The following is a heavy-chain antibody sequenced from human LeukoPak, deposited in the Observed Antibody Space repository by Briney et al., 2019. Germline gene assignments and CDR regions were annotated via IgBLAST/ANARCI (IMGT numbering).Heavy chain of an antibody. CDR3: ARDLDSSGWYKEGTPRGPSDY. CDR2: INPSGGST. D-gene: IGHD6-19*01. CDR1: GYTFTSYY. Sequence: GASVKVSCKASGYTFTSYYMHWVRQAPGQGLEWMGIINPSGGSTSYAQKFQGRVTMTRDTSTSTVYMELSSLRSEDTAVYYCARDLDSSGWYKEGTPRGPSDYWGXGTLVTVSS. J-gene: IGHJ4*01. V-gene: IGHV1-46*01.